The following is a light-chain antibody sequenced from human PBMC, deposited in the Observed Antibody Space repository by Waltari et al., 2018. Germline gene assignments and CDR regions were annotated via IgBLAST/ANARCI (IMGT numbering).Light chain of an antibody. Sequence: DIQMTQSPSSLSASVGDRVTITCRASHIISTYLNWYQQRPGKAPNLLIYAASSLQSGVPVRFSGSGSGTHFTLTISSLQPEDFATYYCQQSYTTPRTFGQGTKVDIK. V-gene: IGKV1-39*01. CDR1: HIISTY. CDR2: AAS. J-gene: IGKJ1*01. CDR3: QQSYTTPRT.